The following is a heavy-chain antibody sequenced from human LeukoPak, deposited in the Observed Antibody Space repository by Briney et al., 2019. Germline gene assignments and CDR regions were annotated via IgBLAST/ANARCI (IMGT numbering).Heavy chain of an antibody. CDR2: IRYDGSNK. D-gene: IGHD2-2*01. J-gene: IGHJ4*02. Sequence: GGSLRLSCAASGFTFSSYGMHWVRQAPGKGLEWVAFIRYDGSNKYYADSVKGRFTISRDNSKNTLYLQMNSLRAEDTAVYYCAKDIVVVPAAPGGDYWGQGTLVTVSS. CDR1: GFTFSSYG. V-gene: IGHV3-30*02. CDR3: AKDIVVVPAAPGGDY.